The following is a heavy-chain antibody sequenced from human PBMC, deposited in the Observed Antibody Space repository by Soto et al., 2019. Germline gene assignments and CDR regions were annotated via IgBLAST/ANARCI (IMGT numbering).Heavy chain of an antibody. CDR3: VKGGARGRYNYDTGMVG. CDR2: FDPEHGEA. Sequence: VKVSCMVLGYPLTDLSIHWVLQAPGKGLEWMGGFDPEHGEAVYVQKFQGRVTMTEETSTDTAYMEVSNLRSEDTGGYYCVKGGARGRYNYDTGMVGGGQGTRVTGAS. CDR1: GYPLTDLS. D-gene: IGHD5-18*01. J-gene: IGHJ6*02. V-gene: IGHV1-24*01.